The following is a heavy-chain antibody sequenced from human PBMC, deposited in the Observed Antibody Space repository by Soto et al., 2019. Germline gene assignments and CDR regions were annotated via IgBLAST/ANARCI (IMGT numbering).Heavy chain of an antibody. Sequence: LRISCASSRSPCDEYAIHWVRQAPGKGLEWVSGVSWNSGSIGYADSVKGRFTISRDNAKNSLYLQMNSLRTEDTALYYCAKDNGRWLQNLDYWGQGILVTVSS. D-gene: IGHD5-12*01. V-gene: IGHV3-9*01. J-gene: IGHJ4*02. CDR3: AKDNGRWLQNLDY. CDR1: RSPCDEYA. CDR2: VSWNSGSI.